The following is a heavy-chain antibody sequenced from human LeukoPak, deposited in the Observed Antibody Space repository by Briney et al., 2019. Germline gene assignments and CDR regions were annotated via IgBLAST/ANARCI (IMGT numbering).Heavy chain of an antibody. Sequence: ASVKVSCKASGGTFSGYAISWVRQAPGQGLEWMGRIIPILGIANYAQKFQGRVTITADKSTSTAYMELSSLRSEDTAVYYCARAANTSRLVTANYWGQGTLVTVSS. D-gene: IGHD2-21*02. CDR1: GGTFSGYA. J-gene: IGHJ4*02. CDR3: ARAANTSRLVTANY. V-gene: IGHV1-69*04. CDR2: IIPILGIA.